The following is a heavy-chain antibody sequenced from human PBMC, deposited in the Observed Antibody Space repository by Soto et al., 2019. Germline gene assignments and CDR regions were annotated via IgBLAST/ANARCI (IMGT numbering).Heavy chain of an antibody. J-gene: IGHJ4*02. V-gene: IGHV4-39*01. Sequence: SETLSLTCTVSGGCISSRGYCWGWIRQPPGKGLELIGSIYYSGSTYYNPSLKSRVTISVDTSKNQFSLKLSSVTAADTAVYYCAGLVEMATIWYYFDYWGQGTLVTVSS. CDR1: GGCISSRGYC. D-gene: IGHD5-12*01. CDR3: AGLVEMATIWYYFDY. CDR2: IYYSGST.